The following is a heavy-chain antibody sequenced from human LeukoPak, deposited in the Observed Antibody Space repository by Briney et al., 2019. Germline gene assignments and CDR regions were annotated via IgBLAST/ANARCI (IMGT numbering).Heavy chain of an antibody. D-gene: IGHD2-2*01. CDR2: ISDYNGNT. CDR3: ARDPTTDIVVVPAAIPIPHYYYYYGMDV. CDR1: GYTFTSYG. V-gene: IGHV1-18*01. J-gene: IGHJ6*02. Sequence: ASVKVSCKASGYTFTSYGISWVRQAPGQGLEWMGWISDYNGNTNYAQTLQGRVTMTTDTSTSTAYMELRSLRSDDTAVYYCARDPTTDIVVVPAAIPIPHYYYYYGMDVWGQGTTVTVSS.